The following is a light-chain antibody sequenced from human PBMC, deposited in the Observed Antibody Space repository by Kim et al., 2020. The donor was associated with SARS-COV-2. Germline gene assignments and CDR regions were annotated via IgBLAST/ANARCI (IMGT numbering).Light chain of an antibody. Sequence: EMVLTQSPGTLTLSPGERATLSCRPSQSVTGTHLAWYHQKPGQAPRLLISGVSNRATGIPDRFSGSGSGTDFTLTISRLEPEDFGVYYCQQHGTSPPYSFGQGTKVEI. J-gene: IGKJ2*03. V-gene: IGKV3-20*01. CDR1: QSVTGTH. CDR2: GVS. CDR3: QQHGTSPPYS.